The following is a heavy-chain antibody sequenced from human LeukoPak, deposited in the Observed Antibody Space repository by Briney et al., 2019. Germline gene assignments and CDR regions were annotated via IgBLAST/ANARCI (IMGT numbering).Heavy chain of an antibody. CDR2: INHSGST. J-gene: IGHJ4*02. V-gene: IGHV4-34*01. D-gene: IGHD4-23*01. Sequence: SETLSLTCAVYGGSFSVYYCSWIRQPPGKGLEWIGEINHSGSTNYNPSLKSRVTISVDTSKNQFSLKLSSVTAAGTAVYYCARGVYGGNEVDYWAREPWSPSPQ. CDR3: ARGVYGGNEVDY. CDR1: GGSFSVYY.